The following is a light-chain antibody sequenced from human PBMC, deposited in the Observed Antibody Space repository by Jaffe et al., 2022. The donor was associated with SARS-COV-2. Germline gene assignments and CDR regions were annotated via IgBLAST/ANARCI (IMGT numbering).Light chain of an antibody. V-gene: IGLV2-14*01. CDR3: TSYTNRNIPV. J-gene: IGLJ3*02. Sequence: QSALTQPASVSGSPGQSITISCAGSSTDVGGYDYVSWYQQYPGKAPKLMIYDVSNRPSGVSNRFSGSKSGNTASLTISGLQAEDEADYYCTSYTNRNIPVFGGGTKLTVL. CDR2: DVS. CDR1: STDVGGYDY.